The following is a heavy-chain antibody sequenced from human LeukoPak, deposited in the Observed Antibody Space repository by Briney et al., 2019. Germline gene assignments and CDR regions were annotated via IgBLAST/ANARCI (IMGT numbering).Heavy chain of an antibody. Sequence: GGSLRLSCAASGFTFSSYSMNWVRQAPGKGLEWVSVISGSGGSTYYADSVKGRFTISRDDSKNTLYLQMNSLRAEDTAVYYCARDQGYSGYNPITYWGQGTLVTVSS. CDR2: ISGSGGST. CDR3: ARDQGYSGYNPITY. D-gene: IGHD5-12*01. CDR1: GFTFSSYS. V-gene: IGHV3-23*01. J-gene: IGHJ4*02.